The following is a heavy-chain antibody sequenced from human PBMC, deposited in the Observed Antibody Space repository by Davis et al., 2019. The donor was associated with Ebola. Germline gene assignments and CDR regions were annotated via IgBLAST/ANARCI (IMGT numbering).Heavy chain of an antibody. CDR1: GFTFSSYS. CDR3: AMVPIAVAGIPDY. V-gene: IGHV3-21*01. CDR2: ISSSSSYI. D-gene: IGHD6-19*01. J-gene: IGHJ4*02. Sequence: GESLKISCAASGFTFSSYSMNWVRQAPGKGLEWVSSISSSSSYIYYADSVKGRFTISRDNAKNSLYLQMNSLRAEDTAVYYCAMVPIAVAGIPDYWGQGTLVTVSS.